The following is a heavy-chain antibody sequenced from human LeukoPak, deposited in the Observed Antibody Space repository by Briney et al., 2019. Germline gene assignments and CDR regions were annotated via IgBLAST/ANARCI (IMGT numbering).Heavy chain of an antibody. V-gene: IGHV3-49*03. Sequence: GGSLRLSCAASGFTFSNYAMSWFRQAPGKGLEWVGFIRSKAYGGTTEYAASVKGRFTISRDDSKSIAYLQMNSLKTEDTAVYYCTRGPTVTTYYFDYWGQGTLVTVSS. D-gene: IGHD4-17*01. J-gene: IGHJ4*02. CDR2: IRSKAYGGTT. CDR3: TRGPTVTTYYFDY. CDR1: GFTFSNYA.